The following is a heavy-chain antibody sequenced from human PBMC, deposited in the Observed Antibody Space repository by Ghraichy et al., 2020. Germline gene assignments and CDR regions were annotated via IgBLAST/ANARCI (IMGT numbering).Heavy chain of an antibody. CDR2: ISYDGSNK. CDR3: ARGPLSPPFSSGRNYYFDY. D-gene: IGHD5-12*01. V-gene: IGHV3-30*04. J-gene: IGHJ4*02. Sequence: GGSLRLSCAASGFTFSSYAMHWVRQAPGKGLEWVAVISYDGSNKYYADSVKGRFTISRDNSKNTLYLQMNSLRAEDTAVYYCARGPLSPPFSSGRNYYFDYWGQGTLVTVSS. CDR1: GFTFSSYA.